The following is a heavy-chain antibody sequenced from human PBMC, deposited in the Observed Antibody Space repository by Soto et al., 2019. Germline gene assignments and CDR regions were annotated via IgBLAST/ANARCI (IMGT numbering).Heavy chain of an antibody. CDR2: MNPNSDNT. Sequence: ASVKVSCKASGYTFTSYDINWVRQATGQGLEWMGWMNPNSDNTGYAQKFQGRVTMTRNTSISTAYMELSSLRSEDTAVYYCARDPSITIFGVATEAPDYYYYGMDVWGQGTTVTVSS. V-gene: IGHV1-8*01. CDR3: ARDPSITIFGVATEAPDYYYYGMDV. J-gene: IGHJ6*02. D-gene: IGHD3-3*01. CDR1: GYTFTSYD.